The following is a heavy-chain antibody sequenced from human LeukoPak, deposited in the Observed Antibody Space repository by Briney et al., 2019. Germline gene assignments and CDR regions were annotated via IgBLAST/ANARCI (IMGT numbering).Heavy chain of an antibody. CDR2: ISSSGSTI. V-gene: IGHV3-48*04. Sequence: PGRSLRLSCAASGFTFSSYGMNWVRQAPGKGLEWVPYISSSGSTIYYADSVKGRFTISRDNAKNSLYLQMNSLRAEDTAVYYCAGGYYYYGSGSYYNTFDYWGQGTLVTVSS. J-gene: IGHJ4*02. D-gene: IGHD3-10*01. CDR3: AGGYYYYGSGSYYNTFDY. CDR1: GFTFSSYG.